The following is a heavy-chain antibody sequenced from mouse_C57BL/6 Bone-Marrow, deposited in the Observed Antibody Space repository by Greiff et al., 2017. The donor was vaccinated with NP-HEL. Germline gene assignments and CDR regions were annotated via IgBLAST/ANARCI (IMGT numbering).Heavy chain of an antibody. Sequence: EVQLVESEGGLVQPGSSMKLSCTASGFTFSDYYMAWVRQVPEKGLEWVANINYDGSSTYYLDSLKSRFIISRDNAKNILYLQMSSLKSEDTATYYCARVDGYYNPWYFDVWGTGTTVTVSS. CDR2: INYDGSST. V-gene: IGHV5-16*01. D-gene: IGHD2-3*01. CDR1: GFTFSDYY. J-gene: IGHJ1*03. CDR3: ARVDGYYNPWYFDV.